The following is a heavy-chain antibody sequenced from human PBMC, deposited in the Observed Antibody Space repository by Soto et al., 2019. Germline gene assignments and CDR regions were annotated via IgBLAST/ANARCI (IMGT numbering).Heavy chain of an antibody. CDR3: AKDAPGSGWLSDY. J-gene: IGHJ4*02. CDR1: GFTFSIYA. V-gene: IGHV3-23*01. Sequence: PGGSLRLSCAASGFTFSIYAMSLVRQAPGKGLEWVSTISGNGGTSYADFVRGRFTISRDNSKNTLYLQMNSLRADDTAVYYCAKDAPGSGWLSDYWGQGTLVTVSS. D-gene: IGHD3-22*01. CDR2: ISGNGGT.